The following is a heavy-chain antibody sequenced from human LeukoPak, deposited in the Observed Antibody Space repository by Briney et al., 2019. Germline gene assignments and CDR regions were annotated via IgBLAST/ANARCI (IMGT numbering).Heavy chain of an antibody. V-gene: IGHV6-1*01. CDR1: GDSVSSNSAA. CDR3: ARDMFGYYFDY. Sequence: SQTLSLTCAISGDSVSSNSAAWHWIRQSPSRGLEWLRRTYYRSKWYNEYAVSVKSRITINPDTSKNHFSLQLSSLAPEDTAVYYCARDMFGYYFDYWGQGALVTVSS. J-gene: IGHJ4*02. CDR2: TYYRSKWYN. D-gene: IGHD3-10*02.